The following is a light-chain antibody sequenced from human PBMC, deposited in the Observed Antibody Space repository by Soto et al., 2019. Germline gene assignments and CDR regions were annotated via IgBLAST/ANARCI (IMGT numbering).Light chain of an antibody. V-gene: IGLV2-11*01. CDR3: CSYVGGYSYV. CDR2: DVS. J-gene: IGLJ1*01. Sequence: QSALTQPRSVSGSPGQSVTVSCIGASSDVGGYNSVSWYQQRPGKAPKLMIYDVSKRPSGVPDRFSGSKSGNTASLTISGLQAEDEADYYCCSYVGGYSYVFGTGTKVTVL. CDR1: SSDVGGYNS.